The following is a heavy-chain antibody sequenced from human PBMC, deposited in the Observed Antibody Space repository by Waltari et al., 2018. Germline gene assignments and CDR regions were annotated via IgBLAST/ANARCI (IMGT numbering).Heavy chain of an antibody. Sequence: EVQLLESGGGLAQPGGSLRLSCAASGFTFSSYVMSWVRQAPGKGLEWVSVIYNGGSAYYADSVKGRFTISRDDSKSTLFLQMNSLRAEDTAIYYCANSYVNRGNYFDSWGKGTLVTVSS. D-gene: IGHD3-10*02. CDR3: ANSYVNRGNYFDS. J-gene: IGHJ4*02. CDR1: GFTFSSYV. CDR2: IYNGGSA. V-gene: IGHV3-23*03.